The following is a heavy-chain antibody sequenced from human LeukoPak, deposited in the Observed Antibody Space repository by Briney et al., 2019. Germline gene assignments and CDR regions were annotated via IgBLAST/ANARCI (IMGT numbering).Heavy chain of an antibody. D-gene: IGHD6-13*01. CDR2: IYYSGST. CDR3: ARRAVGTFDY. CDR1: GGSISSSSYY. V-gene: IGHV4-39*01. J-gene: IGHJ4*02. Sequence: SSETLSLTCTVSGGSISSSSYYWGWIRQPPGKGLEWIGSIYYSGSTYYNPSLKSRVSISIDTSKNQFSLNLSSVTAADTAVYYCARRAVGTFDYWGQGTLVTVSS.